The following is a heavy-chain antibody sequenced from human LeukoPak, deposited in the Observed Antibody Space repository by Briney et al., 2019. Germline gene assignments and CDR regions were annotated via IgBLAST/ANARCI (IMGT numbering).Heavy chain of an antibody. CDR3: ARVYRVSVAGTDYYYGMDV. D-gene: IGHD6-19*01. CDR2: IYTSGST. J-gene: IGHJ6*02. V-gene: IGHV4-4*07. Sequence: SETLSLTCTVSGGSISSYYWSWIRQPAGKGLEWIGRIYTSGSTNYNPSLKSRVTMSVDTSKNQFSLKLSSVTAADTAVYYCARVYRVSVAGTDYYYGMDVWGQGTTVTVSS. CDR1: GGSISSYY.